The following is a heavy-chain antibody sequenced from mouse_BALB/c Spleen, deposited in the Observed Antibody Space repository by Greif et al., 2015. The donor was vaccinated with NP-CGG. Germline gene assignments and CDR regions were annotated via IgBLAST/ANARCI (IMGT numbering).Heavy chain of an antibody. Sequence: QVQLQQSGPELVKPGASVKMSCKASGYTFTSYYIHWVKQRPGQGLEWIGWIYPGDGSTKYNEKFKGKTTLTADKSSGTAYMLLSSLTSEDSAIYFCARRDYYGSSDYAMDYWGQGTSVTVSS. V-gene: IGHV1S56*01. CDR1: GYTFTSYY. CDR2: IYPGDGST. J-gene: IGHJ4*01. CDR3: ARRDYYGSSDYAMDY. D-gene: IGHD1-1*01.